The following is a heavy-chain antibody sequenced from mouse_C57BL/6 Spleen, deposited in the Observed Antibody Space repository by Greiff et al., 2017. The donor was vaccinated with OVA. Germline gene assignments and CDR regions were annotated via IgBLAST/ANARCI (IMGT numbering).Heavy chain of an antibody. Sequence: VQLKQSGPELVKPGASVKIPCKASGYTFTDYNMDWVKQSHGKSLEWIGDINPNNGGTIYNQKFKGKATLTVDKSSSTAYMELRSLTSEDTAVYYCARYRGRGYFDVWGTGTTVTVSS. J-gene: IGHJ1*03. CDR3: ARYRGRGYFDV. CDR1: GYTFTDYN. V-gene: IGHV1-18*01. CDR2: INPNNGGT. D-gene: IGHD3-3*01.